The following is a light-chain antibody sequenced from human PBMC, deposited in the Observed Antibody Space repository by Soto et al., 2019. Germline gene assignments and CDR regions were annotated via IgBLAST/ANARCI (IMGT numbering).Light chain of an antibody. CDR1: SSDVGGYNY. CDR2: EVS. Sequence: HSALTQPPSASGSPGQSVTISCTGTSSDVGGYNYVSWYQQHPGKAPKLMIYEVSKRPSGVADRFSGSKSGNTASLTVSGLQAEDEADYYCSSYAGNNVVFGGGTKLTVL. V-gene: IGLV2-8*01. J-gene: IGLJ2*01. CDR3: SSYAGNNVV.